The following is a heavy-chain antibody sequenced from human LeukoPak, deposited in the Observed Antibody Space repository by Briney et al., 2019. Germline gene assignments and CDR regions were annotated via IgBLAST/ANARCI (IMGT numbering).Heavy chain of an antibody. CDR3: ASSDLADYYYYGMDV. CDR1: GFTFCSYS. V-gene: IGHV3-21*01. Sequence: GGSLRLSCAASGFTFCSYSMNWVRQAPGKGLEWVSSISSSSSYIYYADSVKGRFTISRDNAKNSLYLQMNSLRAEDTAVYYCASSDLADYYYYGMDVWGQGTTVTVSS. CDR2: ISSSSSYI. J-gene: IGHJ6*02. D-gene: IGHD2-21*02.